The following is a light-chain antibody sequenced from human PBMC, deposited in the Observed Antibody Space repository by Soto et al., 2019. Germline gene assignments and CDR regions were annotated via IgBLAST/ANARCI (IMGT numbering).Light chain of an antibody. J-gene: IGKJ1*01. Sequence: EIVLTQSPGTLSLSPGERATLSCRASQSVSSSYLAWYQQKPGQAPRLLIYGASSRATGIPDRFSGSGSGTDFTLTISRLEPEDFAVYYCQQYGSSLGTFGQGTKWISN. V-gene: IGKV3-20*01. CDR2: GAS. CDR1: QSVSSSY. CDR3: QQYGSSLGT.